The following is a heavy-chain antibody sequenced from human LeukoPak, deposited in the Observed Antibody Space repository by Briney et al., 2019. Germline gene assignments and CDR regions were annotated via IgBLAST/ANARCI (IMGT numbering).Heavy chain of an antibody. J-gene: IGHJ4*02. V-gene: IGHV3-11*01. CDR3: AKDQYRDYFRGADY. D-gene: IGHD2/OR15-2a*01. CDR2: ISSSGSTI. Sequence: GGSLRLSCAASGFTFSDYYMSWIRQAPGKGLEWVSYISSSGSTIYFADSVKGRFTISRDNAKNSLYLQMNSLRAKDTAVYYCAKDQYRDYFRGADYWGQGTLVTVSS. CDR1: GFTFSDYY.